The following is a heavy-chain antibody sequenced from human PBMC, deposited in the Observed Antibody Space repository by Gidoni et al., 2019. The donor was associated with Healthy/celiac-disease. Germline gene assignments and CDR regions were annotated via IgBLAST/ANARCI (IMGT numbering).Heavy chain of an antibody. D-gene: IGHD3-22*01. CDR3: ARERRGRYYYDSSGSLYWYFDL. CDR2: INHSGST. J-gene: IGHJ2*01. CDR1: GGSFSGYY. V-gene: IGHV4-34*01. Sequence: QVQLQQWGAGLLKPSETLSLTCAVYGGSFSGYYWSWIRQPPGKGLEWIGEINHSGSTNYNPSLKSRVTISVDTSKNQFSLKLSSVTAADTAVYYCARERRGRYYYDSSGSLYWYFDLWGRGTLVTVSS.